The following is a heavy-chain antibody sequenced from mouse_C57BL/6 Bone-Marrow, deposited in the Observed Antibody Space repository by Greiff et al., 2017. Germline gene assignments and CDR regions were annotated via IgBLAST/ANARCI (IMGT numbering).Heavy chain of an antibody. V-gene: IGHV1-39*01. J-gene: IGHJ3*01. Sequence: VQLQQSGPELVKPGASVKISCKASGYSFTDYNMNWVKQSHGKSLEWIGVISPNYGTTSYNQKFKGQATLTVDPSSSTAYMQLNSLTSEDSAVDYCARAGALTGTRFAYWGQGTLVTVSA. CDR3: ARAGALTGTRFAY. D-gene: IGHD4-1*01. CDR1: GYSFTDYN. CDR2: ISPNYGTT.